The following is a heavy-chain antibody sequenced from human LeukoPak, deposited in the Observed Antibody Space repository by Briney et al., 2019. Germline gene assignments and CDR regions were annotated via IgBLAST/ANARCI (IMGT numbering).Heavy chain of an antibody. D-gene: IGHD1-1*01. Sequence: GGSLRLSCAASGFTLSIYEMTWVRQAPGKGLEWVSFISSSDSYTFYADSVKGRFTIFRDTAKNSLYLQMNNLRGEDTAVYYCARDVSSSTRAFDIWGQGTMVAVS. CDR1: GFTLSIYE. V-gene: IGHV3-48*03. CDR3: ARDVSSSTRAFDI. CDR2: ISSSDSYT. J-gene: IGHJ3*02.